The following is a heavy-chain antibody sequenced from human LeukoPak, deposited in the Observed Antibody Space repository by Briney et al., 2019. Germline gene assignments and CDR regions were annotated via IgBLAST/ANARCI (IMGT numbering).Heavy chain of an antibody. CDR2: ISGSGGST. J-gene: IGHJ4*02. D-gene: IGHD1-26*01. CDR3: ASSVGATGPADY. CDR1: GFTFSSYG. Sequence: GGSLRLSCAASGFTFSSYGMSWVRQAPGKGLEWVSAISGSGGSTYYADSVKGRFTISRDNSKNTLYLQMNSLRAEDTAVYYCASSVGATGPADYWGQGTLVTVSS. V-gene: IGHV3-23*01.